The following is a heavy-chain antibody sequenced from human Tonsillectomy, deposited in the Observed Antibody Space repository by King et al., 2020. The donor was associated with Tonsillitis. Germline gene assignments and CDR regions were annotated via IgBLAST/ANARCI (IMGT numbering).Heavy chain of an antibody. Sequence: LQLQESGPGLVKPSETLSLTCTVSGGSVSSSNYYWGWIRQPPGKGLEWIASICYSGNTYYNPALKSRVTISVDTSKNQFSLTLSSVTAADTAVYYCARRGPRFTLISSYDYWGQGTLITVSS. V-gene: IGHV4-39*07. D-gene: IGHD3-16*01. CDR2: ICYSGNT. CDR3: ARRGPRFTLISSYDY. CDR1: GGSVSSSNYY. J-gene: IGHJ4*02.